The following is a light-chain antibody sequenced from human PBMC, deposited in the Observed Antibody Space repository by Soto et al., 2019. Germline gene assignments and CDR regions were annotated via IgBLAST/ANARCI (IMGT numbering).Light chain of an antibody. V-gene: IGLV2-23*01. CDR3: SSYESSNSLV. CDR2: EAS. Sequence: QSVLTQRASVSGSPGQSITISCTGSISDIGTYNLVSWFQHHPGKAPKLMIYEASKRPSGVSNRFSGSKSGNTASLTISGLQAEDEADYYCSSYESSNSLVLGGGTKLTVL. CDR1: ISDIGTYNL. J-gene: IGLJ2*01.